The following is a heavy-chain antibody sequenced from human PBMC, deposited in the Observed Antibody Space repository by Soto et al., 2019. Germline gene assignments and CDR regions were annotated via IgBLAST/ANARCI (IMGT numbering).Heavy chain of an antibody. CDR3: ARDRPYSSSWYPEY. CDR1: GFTFSNYG. J-gene: IGHJ4*02. Sequence: EVQVLESGGGLVQPGGSLRLSCAASGFTFSNYGMSWVRQAPGKGLEWVSSISGSGGRTYYADSVKGRFTISRDNSKNTLYLQMNSLRGEDMAIYYCARDRPYSSSWYPEYWGQGTLVTVSS. D-gene: IGHD6-13*01. CDR2: ISGSGGRT. V-gene: IGHV3-23*01.